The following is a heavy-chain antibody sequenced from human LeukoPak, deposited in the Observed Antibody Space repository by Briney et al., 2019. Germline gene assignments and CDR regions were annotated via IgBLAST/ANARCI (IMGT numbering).Heavy chain of an antibody. D-gene: IGHD1-1*01. J-gene: IGHJ6*02. V-gene: IGHV3-23*01. CDR2: ISGSGGST. CDR1: GFTFSSYA. CDR3: AKVVAGHYGMDV. Sequence: PGGSLRLSCAASGFTFSSYAMSWVRQAPGKGLEWVSAISGSGGSTYYADSVKGRFTISRDNSKNTLYLRMNSLRAEDTAVYYCAKVVAGHYGMDVWGQGTTVTVSS.